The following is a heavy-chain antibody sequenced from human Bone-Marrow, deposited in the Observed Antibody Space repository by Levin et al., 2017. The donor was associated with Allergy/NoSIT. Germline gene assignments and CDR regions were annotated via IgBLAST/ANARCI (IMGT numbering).Heavy chain of an antibody. D-gene: IGHD5-18*01. CDR3: ANVDTTLVEGFDY. J-gene: IGHJ4*02. V-gene: IGHV4-61*01. CDR1: GGSVSSDIYY. Sequence: SETLSLTCSVSGGSVSSDIYYWSWIRQTPGKGLEWIGNIYYSGTTEYNPSLKSRVTMSLDTSKNQFSLKLNSVTAADTAVYYGANVDTTLVEGFDYWGQGTLVTVSS. CDR2: IYYSGTT.